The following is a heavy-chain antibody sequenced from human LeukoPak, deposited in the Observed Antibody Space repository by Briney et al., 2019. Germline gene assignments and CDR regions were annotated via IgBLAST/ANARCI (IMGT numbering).Heavy chain of an antibody. J-gene: IGHJ5*02. Sequence: ASVKVSCKASGYTFTSYGVSWVRQAPGQGLEWMGWISAYNGNTNYAQKLQGRVTMTTDTSTSTAYMELSSLRSEDTAVYYCARADYDILTGYPGGTWFDPWGQGTLVTVSS. CDR1: GYTFTSYG. V-gene: IGHV1-18*01. CDR3: ARADYDILTGYPGGTWFDP. CDR2: ISAYNGNT. D-gene: IGHD3-9*01.